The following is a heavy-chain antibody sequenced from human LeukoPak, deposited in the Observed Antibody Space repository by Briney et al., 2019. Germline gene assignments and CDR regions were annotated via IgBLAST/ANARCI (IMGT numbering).Heavy chain of an antibody. CDR2: IIPIFDTA. CDR3: ARGKYSYDHYYYYYMDV. V-gene: IGHV1-69*05. CDR1: GGTFSSYA. Sequence: SVKVSCKASGGTFSSYAISWVRQAPGQGLEWMGGIIPIFDTANYAQKFQGRVTITTDESTSTAYMELSSLRSEDTAVYYCARGKYSYDHYYYYYMDVWGKGTTVTVSS. D-gene: IGHD5-18*01. J-gene: IGHJ6*03.